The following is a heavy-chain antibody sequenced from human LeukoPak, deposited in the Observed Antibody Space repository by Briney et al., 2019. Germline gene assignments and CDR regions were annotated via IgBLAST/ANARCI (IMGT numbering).Heavy chain of an antibody. D-gene: IGHD4-17*01. CDR1: GYRFITFG. CDR2: MNPNSGNT. Sequence: ASVKVSCKTSGYRFITFGINWVRQATGQGLEWMGWMNPNSGNTGYAQKFQGRVTITRNTSISTAYMELSSLRSEDTAVYYCARDCVGYGDYDPICYWGQGTLVTVSS. J-gene: IGHJ4*02. V-gene: IGHV1-8*03. CDR3: ARDCVGYGDYDPICY.